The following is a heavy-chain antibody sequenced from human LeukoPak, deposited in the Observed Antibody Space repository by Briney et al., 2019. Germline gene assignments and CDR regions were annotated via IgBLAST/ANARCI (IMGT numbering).Heavy chain of an antibody. CDR2: IYLGDSDT. CDR1: GYSFTTYW. Sequence: GEALQISCKGSGYSFTTYWIGWVRQMPGKGLEWMGIIYLGDSDTRYSPSFQGQVTISADKSISTAYLQWSSLKASDTAMYYCARHLTGSYPDYWGQGTLVTVSS. J-gene: IGHJ4*02. V-gene: IGHV5-51*01. D-gene: IGHD1-26*01. CDR3: ARHLTGSYPDY.